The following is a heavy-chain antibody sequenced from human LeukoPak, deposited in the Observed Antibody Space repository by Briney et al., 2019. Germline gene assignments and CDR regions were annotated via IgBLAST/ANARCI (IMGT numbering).Heavy chain of an antibody. CDR3: ARAGSWVVPTAVPDY. Sequence: PGGSLRLSCAASGFTFSSYWMSWVRQAPGKGLEWVVNIKQDGSEKYYVDSVKGRFTISRDNYKNTLYLQMNSLRGEDTAVYYCARAGSWVVPTAVPDYWGQGTLVTVSS. CDR1: GFTFSSYW. J-gene: IGHJ4*02. D-gene: IGHD2-2*01. V-gene: IGHV3-7*01. CDR2: IKQDGSEK.